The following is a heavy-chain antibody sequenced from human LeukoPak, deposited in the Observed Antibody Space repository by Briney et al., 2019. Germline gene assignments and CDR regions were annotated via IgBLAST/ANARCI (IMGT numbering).Heavy chain of an antibody. Sequence: ASVKVSCKASGYTFTGYYMHWVRQAPGQGLEWMGCINPNSGGTNYAQKFQGRVTMTRDTSISTAYMELSRLRSDDTAVYYCARDKSLEWTWFDPWGQGTLVTVSS. CDR1: GYTFTGYY. CDR2: INPNSGGT. D-gene: IGHD3-3*01. CDR3: ARDKSLEWTWFDP. V-gene: IGHV1-2*02. J-gene: IGHJ5*02.